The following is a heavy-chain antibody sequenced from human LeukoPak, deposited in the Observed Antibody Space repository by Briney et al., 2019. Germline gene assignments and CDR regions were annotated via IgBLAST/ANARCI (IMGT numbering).Heavy chain of an antibody. J-gene: IGHJ4*02. V-gene: IGHV3-23*01. CDR1: GFTFSSYA. Sequence: GGSLRLSCAASGFTFSSYAMSWVRQAPGKGLEWVSVVTASGGNTYYADSVKGRFTISRDNSKNTLYLQMNSLRAEDTAVYYCAKSLFGSGWYLVDYWGQGTLVTVSS. CDR3: AKSLFGSGWYLVDY. D-gene: IGHD6-19*01. CDR2: VTASGGNT.